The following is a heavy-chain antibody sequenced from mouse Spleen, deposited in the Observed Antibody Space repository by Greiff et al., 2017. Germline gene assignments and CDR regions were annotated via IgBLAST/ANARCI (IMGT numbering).Heavy chain of an antibody. CDR3: ARPDGNYGGWYFDV. D-gene: IGHD2-1*01. CDR1: GFTFSSYG. V-gene: IGHV5-9-2*01. J-gene: IGHJ1*01. Sequence: EVQGVESGGGLVKPGGSLKLSCAASGFTFSSYGMSWVRQTPEKRLEWVATISGGGSYTYYPDSVKGRFTISRDNAKNNLYLQMSSLRSEDTALYYCARPDGNYGGWYFDVWGAGTTVTVSS. CDR2: ISGGGSYT.